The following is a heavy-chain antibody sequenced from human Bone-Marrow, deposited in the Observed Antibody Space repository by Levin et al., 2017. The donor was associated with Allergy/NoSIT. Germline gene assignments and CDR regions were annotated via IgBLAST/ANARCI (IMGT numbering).Heavy chain of an antibody. Sequence: SVKVSCKASGGTFSRYGISWVRQAPGQGLEWMGGIIPMFGTANYAQKFQGRVTITADESTSTSYVELNSLRSEDTAVYYCATKTDGYSSTTSCYTADYWGQGTLVTVSS. J-gene: IGHJ4*02. CDR2: IIPMFGTA. D-gene: IGHD2-2*02. V-gene: IGHV1-69*13. CDR1: GGTFSRYG. CDR3: ATKTDGYSSTTSCYTADY.